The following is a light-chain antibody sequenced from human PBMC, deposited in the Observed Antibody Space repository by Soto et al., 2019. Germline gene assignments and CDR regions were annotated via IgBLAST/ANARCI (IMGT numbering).Light chain of an antibody. J-gene: IGLJ3*02. CDR2: EGS. V-gene: IGLV2-23*01. CDR1: SSDVGSYNP. Sequence: QSALTQPASVSGSPGQSITISCTGTSSDVGSYNPVSWYQQHPGKAPKLMIYEGSKRPSGVSNRFSGSKSGNTASLTISGLQAEDEADYYCCSYAGSSTPLVFGGGTKLTVL. CDR3: CSYAGSSTPLV.